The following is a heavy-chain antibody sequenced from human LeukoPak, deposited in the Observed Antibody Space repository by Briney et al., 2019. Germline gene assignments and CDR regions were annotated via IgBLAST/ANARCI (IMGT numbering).Heavy chain of an antibody. D-gene: IGHD4/OR15-4a*01. CDR2: ISSSSSYI. V-gene: IGHV3-21*01. Sequence: PGGSLRLSCTASGFLLSSYSKNGGRQAPGKGLEWVSSISSSSSYIYYADSVKGRFTISRDNAKNSLYLQMNSLRAEDTAVYSCVTGAGAYYGYLDVWGKGTMVTVSS. J-gene: IGHJ6*03. CDR3: VTGAGAYYGYLDV. CDR1: GFLLSSYS.